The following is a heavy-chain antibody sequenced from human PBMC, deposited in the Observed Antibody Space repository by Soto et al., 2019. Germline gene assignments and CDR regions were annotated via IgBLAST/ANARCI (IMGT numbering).Heavy chain of an antibody. J-gene: IGHJ3*02. V-gene: IGHV4-34*01. CDR1: GGSFSGYY. D-gene: IGHD2-15*01. CDR2: INHSGST. Sequence: QVQLQQWGAGLLKPSETLSLTCAVYGGSFSGYYWSWIRQPPGKGLEWIGEINHSGSTNYNPSLKSRVTISVDTSKDLSSLKLSVVTAADTGVYYCARASDMKDSSSVDIVVVVAANGGAFDIWGQGTMVTVSS. CDR3: ARASDMKDSSSVDIVVVVAANGGAFDI.